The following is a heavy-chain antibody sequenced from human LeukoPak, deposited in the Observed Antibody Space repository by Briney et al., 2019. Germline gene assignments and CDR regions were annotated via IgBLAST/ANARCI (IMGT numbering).Heavy chain of an antibody. J-gene: IGHJ3*02. CDR3: ANSNYYDSSGYSGPI. CDR1: GFTFSDYY. CDR2: ISPSGDIT. V-gene: IGHV3-23*01. Sequence: PGGSLRLACAASGFTFSDYYMNWVRQPAGSGREWVAGISPSGDITFYVDSVTGPLTISRDNSKNTLHLQMNSMRAEDTAVYYCANSNYYDSSGYSGPIWGQGTMVTVSS. D-gene: IGHD3-22*01.